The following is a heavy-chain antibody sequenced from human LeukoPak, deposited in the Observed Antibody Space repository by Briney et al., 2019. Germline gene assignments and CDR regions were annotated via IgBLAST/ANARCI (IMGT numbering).Heavy chain of an antibody. Sequence: GASVKVSCKASGGTFSSYAISRVRQAPGQGLEWMGGIIPIFGTANYAQKFQGRVTITADESTSTAYMELSSLRSEDTAVYYCARAGDGYSYGNYYCYYGMDVWGQGTTVTVSS. J-gene: IGHJ6*02. CDR1: GGTFSSYA. D-gene: IGHD5-18*01. V-gene: IGHV1-69*13. CDR3: ARAGDGYSYGNYYCYYGMDV. CDR2: IIPIFGTA.